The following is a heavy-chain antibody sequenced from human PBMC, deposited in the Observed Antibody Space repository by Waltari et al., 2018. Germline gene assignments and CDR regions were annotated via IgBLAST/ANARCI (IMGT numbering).Heavy chain of an antibody. D-gene: IGHD2-15*01. CDR1: GYTFTSYG. J-gene: IGHJ1*01. CDR2: ISAYNGNT. CDR3: ARGGGYCSGGSCLRVAEYFQH. V-gene: IGHV1-18*04. Sequence: QVQLVQSGAEVKKPGASVKVSCQASGYTFTSYGISWVRQAPGQGLEWMGWISAYNGNTNYAQKLQGRVTMTTDTSTSTAYMELRSLRSDDTAVYYCARGGGYCSGGSCLRVAEYFQHWGQGTLVTVSS.